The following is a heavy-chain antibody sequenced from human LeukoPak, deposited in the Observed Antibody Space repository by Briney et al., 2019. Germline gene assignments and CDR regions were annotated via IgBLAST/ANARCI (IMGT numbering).Heavy chain of an antibody. CDR2: ISYDGSNK. CDR1: GFTFSSYG. V-gene: IGHV3-30*18. J-gene: IGHJ4*02. Sequence: GRSLRLSCAAPGFTFSSYGMPWVRQAPGKGLEWVAVISYDGSNKYYADSVKGRFTISRDNSKNTLYLQMNSLRAEDTAVYYCAKENYYDSSGYYSYFDYWGQGTLVTVSS. D-gene: IGHD3-22*01. CDR3: AKENYYDSSGYYSYFDY.